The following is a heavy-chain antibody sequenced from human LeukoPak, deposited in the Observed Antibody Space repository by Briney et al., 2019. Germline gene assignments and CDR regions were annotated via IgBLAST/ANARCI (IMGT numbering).Heavy chain of an antibody. CDR1: GFTFSSYA. CDR2: LSDDGSNK. D-gene: IGHD2-21*02. V-gene: IGHV3-30-3*01. CDR3: ARDKTAGLDY. J-gene: IGHJ4*02. Sequence: GRSLRLSCAASGFTFSSYAMHWVSQAPGKGLEWVAVLSDDGSNKYYADSVKGRFTISRDNFKNTLYLQMNSLRAEDTAVYYYARDKTAGLDYWGQGTLVTVSS.